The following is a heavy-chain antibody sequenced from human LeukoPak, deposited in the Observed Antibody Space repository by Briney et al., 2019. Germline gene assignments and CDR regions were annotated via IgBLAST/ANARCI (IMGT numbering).Heavy chain of an antibody. CDR3: ARVKFGPGNYYMDV. Sequence: GGSLRLSCAASGFTFDDYGMSWVRQAPGKGLEWVSGINWNGGNTGYADSVKGRFTISRDNAKNSLYLQMNSLRAEDTALCYCARVKFGPGNYYMDVWGKGTTVTVSS. V-gene: IGHV3-20*04. CDR1: GFTFDDYG. D-gene: IGHD3-10*01. CDR2: INWNGGNT. J-gene: IGHJ6*03.